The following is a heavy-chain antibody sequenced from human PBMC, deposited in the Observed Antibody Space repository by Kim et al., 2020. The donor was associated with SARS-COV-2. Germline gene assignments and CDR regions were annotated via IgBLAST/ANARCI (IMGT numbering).Heavy chain of an antibody. CDR1: GFTFSSYA. D-gene: IGHD2-15*01. J-gene: IGHJ1*01. V-gene: IGHV3-30*04. Sequence: GRSLRLSCAASGFTFSSYAMHWVRQAPGKGLEWVAVISYDGSNKYYADSVKGRFTISRDNSKNTLYLQMNSLRAEDTAVYYCARGIDIVVVVATWDWGQG. CDR3: ARGIDIVVVVATWD. CDR2: ISYDGSNK.